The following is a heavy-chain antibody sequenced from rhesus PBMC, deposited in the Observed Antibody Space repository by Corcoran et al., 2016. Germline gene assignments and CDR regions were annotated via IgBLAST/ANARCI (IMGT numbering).Heavy chain of an antibody. Sequence: QLQLQESGPGLVRPSETLSVTCAVPGGSISSSYWSWIRQAPGKGLEWIGRIAGSGGSTDYNPSLKSRVTISANTAKNQFSLKLSSVTAADTAVYYCARNFYSNFDYWGQGVLVTVSS. J-gene: IGHJ4*01. V-gene: IGHV4-173*01. D-gene: IGHD4-23*01. CDR3: ARNFYSNFDY. CDR2: IAGSGGST. CDR1: GGSISSSY.